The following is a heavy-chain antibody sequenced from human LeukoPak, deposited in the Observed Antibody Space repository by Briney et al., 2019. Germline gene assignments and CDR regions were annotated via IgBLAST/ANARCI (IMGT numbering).Heavy chain of an antibody. D-gene: IGHD2-21*01. Sequence: SATLSLTCTVSGGSISSYYWSWIRQPPGKGLEWIGYIYYSGSTNYNPSLKSRVTISVDTSKNQFSLKLSPVTAADTAVYYCARYSRGPFDYWGQGTLVTVSS. CDR3: ARYSRGPFDY. CDR1: GGSISSYY. J-gene: IGHJ4*02. V-gene: IGHV4-59*01. CDR2: IYYSGST.